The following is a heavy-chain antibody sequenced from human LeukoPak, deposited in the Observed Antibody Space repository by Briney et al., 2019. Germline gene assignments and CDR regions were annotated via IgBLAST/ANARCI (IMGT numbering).Heavy chain of an antibody. J-gene: IGHJ4*02. CDR3: ARDSSRISSGWYSSPAALNY. V-gene: IGHV1-2*02. CDR2: INPNSGGT. D-gene: IGHD6-19*01. CDR1: GYTFTGYY. Sequence: ASVKVSCKASGYTFTGYYMHWVRQAPGQGLEWMGWINPNSGGTNYAQKFQGRVTMTRDASISTAYMELSRLRSDDTAVYYCARDSSRISSGWYSSPAALNYWGQGTRVTVSS.